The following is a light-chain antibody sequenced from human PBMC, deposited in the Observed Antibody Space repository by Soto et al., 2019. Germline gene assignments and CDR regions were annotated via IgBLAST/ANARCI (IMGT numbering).Light chain of an antibody. CDR2: DAS. J-gene: IGKJ5*01. CDR1: QSVSSSY. CDR3: QQYYSYPIT. Sequence: EIVLTQSPGTLSLSPGERATLSCRASQSVSSSYLAWYQQKPGQAPRLLIYDASSRATGIPDRFSGGGSGTDFTLTISRLEPEDFATYYCQQYYSYPITFGQGTRLEVK. V-gene: IGKV3-20*01.